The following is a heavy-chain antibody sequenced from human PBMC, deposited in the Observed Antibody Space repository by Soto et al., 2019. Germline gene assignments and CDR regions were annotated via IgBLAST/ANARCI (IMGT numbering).Heavy chain of an antibody. J-gene: IGHJ4*02. V-gene: IGHV3-74*01. CDR1: GFTFSSYW. CDR2: INNDGGSR. D-gene: IGHD1-26*01. Sequence: HPGGSLRLSCAASGFTFSSYWMHWVRQSPGKGLMWVSRINNDGGSRSYADSVKGRFTISRDNAKNTLYLQVNSLRAEDTAVYYCSRDATTGYSAAGDYWGQGTLVTVSS. CDR3: SRDATTGYSAAGDY.